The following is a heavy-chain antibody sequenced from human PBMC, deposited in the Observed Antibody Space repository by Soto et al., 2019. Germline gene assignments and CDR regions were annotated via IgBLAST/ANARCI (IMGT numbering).Heavy chain of an antibody. J-gene: IGHJ6*02. CDR2: INPTGGRT. CDR1: GYTFSRYQ. CDR3: ARHNGMDV. V-gene: IGHV1-46*01. Sequence: QVQLVQSGAEVKKPGASVKVSCKASGYTFSRYQMHWVRQAPGQGLEWMGIINPTGGRTSYAQKFLGRVIMTGDTSTSTVHVEVNSLTSEDTAVYYCARHNGMDVWGQGTTVTVSS. D-gene: IGHD2-21*01.